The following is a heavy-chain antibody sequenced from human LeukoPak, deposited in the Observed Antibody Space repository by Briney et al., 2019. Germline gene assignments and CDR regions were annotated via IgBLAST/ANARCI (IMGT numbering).Heavy chain of an antibody. D-gene: IGHD2-15*01. Sequence: ASVKVSCKASGYTFTSYYIHWVRQAPGPGLEWMAIINPNGGSTSYAQNFQGRVTMTRDTSTSTVYMELSSLRSEDTAVYYCARGCSGGSCYLHDAFDIWGQGTMATVSS. J-gene: IGHJ3*02. V-gene: IGHV1-46*01. CDR2: INPNGGST. CDR3: ARGCSGGSCYLHDAFDI. CDR1: GYTFTSYY.